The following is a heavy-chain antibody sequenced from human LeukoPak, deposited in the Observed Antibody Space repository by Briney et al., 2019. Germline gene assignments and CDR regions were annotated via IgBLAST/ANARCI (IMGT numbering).Heavy chain of an antibody. J-gene: IGHJ4*02. D-gene: IGHD6-13*01. V-gene: IGHV3-30*01. CDR1: GFTFSSYA. Sequence: PGGSLRLSCAASGFTFSSYAIHWVRQAPGKGLEWVAVVSYDGGAKYYADSVNGRFTISRDNSKNTVYLQMDSLRPDDTATYYCARAGGDSSWFYWGQGALVTVSS. CDR2: VSYDGGAK. CDR3: ARAGGDSSWFY.